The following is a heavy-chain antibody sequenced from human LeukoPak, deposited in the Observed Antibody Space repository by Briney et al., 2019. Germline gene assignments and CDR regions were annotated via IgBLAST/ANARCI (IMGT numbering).Heavy chain of an antibody. V-gene: IGHV1-18*01. D-gene: IGHD3-22*01. Sequence: ASVKVSCKASGYTFTSYGISWVRQAPGQGLEWMGWISAYNGNTNYAQKLQGRVTMTTDTSTSTAYMELRSLRSDDTAVYYCARGRGTYDSSGYYLGCYMDVWGKGTTVTVSS. J-gene: IGHJ6*03. CDR2: ISAYNGNT. CDR1: GYTFTSYG. CDR3: ARGRGTYDSSGYYLGCYMDV.